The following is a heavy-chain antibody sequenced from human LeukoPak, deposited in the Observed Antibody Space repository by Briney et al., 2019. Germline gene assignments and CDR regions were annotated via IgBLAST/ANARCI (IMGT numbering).Heavy chain of an antibody. CDR1: GDSVSSNSAA. Sequence: PSQTLSLTCAISGDSVSSNSAAWNWIRQSPSRGLEWLGRTYYRSKWYNDYAVSVKSRITINPDTSKNQFSLQLNSVTPEDTAVYYCARHPLYYYDSSGPRIYYFDYWGQGTLVTVSS. J-gene: IGHJ4*02. CDR2: TYYRSKWYN. V-gene: IGHV6-1*01. D-gene: IGHD3-22*01. CDR3: ARHPLYYYDSSGPRIYYFDY.